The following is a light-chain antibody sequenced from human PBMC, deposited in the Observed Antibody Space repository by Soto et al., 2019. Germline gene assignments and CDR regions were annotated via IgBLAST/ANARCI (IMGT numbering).Light chain of an antibody. J-gene: IGKJ1*01. CDR1: QSISSW. CDR3: QQYNNWPAWT. Sequence: EIEMTQSPSTLSATVGDRVTHACRASQSISSWLAWYQQKPGKAPKLLIYDASSLESGVPSRFSGSGSGREFTLTIISLQSEDFAVYYCQQYNNWPAWTCGQGTKVDI. V-gene: IGKV1-5*01. CDR2: DAS.